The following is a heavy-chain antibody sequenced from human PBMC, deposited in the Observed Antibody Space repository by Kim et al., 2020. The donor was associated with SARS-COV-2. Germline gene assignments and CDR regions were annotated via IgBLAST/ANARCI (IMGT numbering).Heavy chain of an antibody. J-gene: IGHJ4*02. CDR2: TYYRSKWYN. CDR1: GDRVSSNSAA. CDR3: ARGRQWLVNVDIDY. Sequence: SQTLSLTCAISGDRVSSNSAAWNWIRQSPSRGLEWLGRTYYRSKWYNDYAVSVKSRITINPDTTKNQFSLQLNSVTPEDTAVYYCARGRQWLVNVDIDYWGQGTLVTVSS. D-gene: IGHD6-19*01. V-gene: IGHV6-1*01.